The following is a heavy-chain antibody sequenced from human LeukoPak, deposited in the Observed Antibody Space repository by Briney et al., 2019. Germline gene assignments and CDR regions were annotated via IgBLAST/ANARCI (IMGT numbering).Heavy chain of an antibody. CDR2: ISGSSATI. J-gene: IGHJ4*02. V-gene: IGHV3-48*01. D-gene: IGHD2/OR15-2a*01. CDR3: ARAIFARWTSFDY. Sequence: GGCLRLSCAASGFTFSTYGINWVRQAPGKGLGWVLYISGSSATIYYADSVKGRFTISRDNAKNSLFLQMNSLRAEDTAVYYCARAIFARWTSFDYWGQGTLVTVSS. CDR1: GFTFSTYG.